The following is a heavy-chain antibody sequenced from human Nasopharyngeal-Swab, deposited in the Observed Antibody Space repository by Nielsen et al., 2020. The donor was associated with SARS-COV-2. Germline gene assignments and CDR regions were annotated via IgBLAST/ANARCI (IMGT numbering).Heavy chain of an antibody. Sequence: GESLKISCAASGFTFNNYNFNWVRQAPGKWLEWEGSQRSSSSYIYYADSGKGRFTISRDNAKNSLYLQMNSLRAEDTAVYYCATDGLDYDFGRADFMDVWGQGTTVTVSS. J-gene: IGHJ6*02. CDR1: GFTFNNYN. D-gene: IGHD3-3*01. V-gene: IGHV3-21*01. CDR3: ATDGLDYDFGRADFMDV. CDR2: QRSSSSYI.